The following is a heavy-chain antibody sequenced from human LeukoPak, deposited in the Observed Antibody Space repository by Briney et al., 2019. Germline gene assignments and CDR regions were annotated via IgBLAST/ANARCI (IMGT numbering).Heavy chain of an antibody. D-gene: IGHD1-20*01. CDR2: VNLQGST. V-gene: IGHV4-4*02. CDR3: ARGPGGVVYNWNDEEGFDY. J-gene: IGHJ4*02. CDR1: GGSISNTNW. Sequence: PSETLSLTCGVSGGSISNTNWWTWFRQPPGKGLEWIGEVNLQGSTNYNPSLKSRVAISVDKSENHISLKLTSVTAADTAVYSCARGPGGVVYNWNDEEGFDYWGQGTLVTVSS.